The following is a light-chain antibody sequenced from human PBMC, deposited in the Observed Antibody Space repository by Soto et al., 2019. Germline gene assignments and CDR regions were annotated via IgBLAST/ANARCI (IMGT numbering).Light chain of an antibody. CDR3: QQYGSSSYT. Sequence: EIVLTQSPGTLSLSPGERATLSCRASQSVSSRSLAWYQQKRGQAPRLLIYDASRRAPGIPDRFSGSGSGTDFALTIGSLEPEDFAVYLCQQYGSSSYTFGQGTKLEIK. CDR2: DAS. CDR1: QSVSSRS. J-gene: IGKJ2*01. V-gene: IGKV3-20*01.